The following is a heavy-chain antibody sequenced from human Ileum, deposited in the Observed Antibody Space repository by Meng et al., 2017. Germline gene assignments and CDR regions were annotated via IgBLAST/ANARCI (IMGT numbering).Heavy chain of an antibody. Sequence: GESLKISCAASGFTFSSYPMNWVRQAPGKGLEWVSYMSSSGSVLYYADSVKGRFTISRDNAKDSLYLQMNSLRAEDTAVYYCTRQRLQDSSGWAPWGQGTLVTVSS. CDR3: TRQRLQDSSGWAP. CDR2: MSSSGSVL. V-gene: IGHV3-48*03. CDR1: GFTFSSYP. D-gene: IGHD6-19*01. J-gene: IGHJ5*02.